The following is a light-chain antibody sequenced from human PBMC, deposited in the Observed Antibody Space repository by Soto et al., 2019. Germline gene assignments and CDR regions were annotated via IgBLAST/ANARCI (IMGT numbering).Light chain of an antibody. CDR1: QSISNY. J-gene: IGKJ1*01. V-gene: IGKV1-5*03. CDR3: QQYISYPRT. Sequence: DIQMTQSPSTLSASVGDRVTITCRASQSISNYLAWYQQKPGTAPNLLIYGASGLESGVPSRFSGSGSGTEFTLTIRSLQPDDFATYYCQQYISYPRTFGQGTKVEIK. CDR2: GAS.